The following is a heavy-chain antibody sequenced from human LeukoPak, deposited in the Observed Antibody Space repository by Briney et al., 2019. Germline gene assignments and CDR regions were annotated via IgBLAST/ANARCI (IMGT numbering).Heavy chain of an antibody. V-gene: IGHV3-64D*09. CDR3: VRSAGWFDP. Sequence: PGGSLRLSCSASGFTFSNYAMHWVRQAPGKGLEYVSAISSNGGSTYYADSVKGRFIISRDNSKNTLSLQMSGLRPEDTAVYFCVRSAGWFDPWGQGTPVTVSS. CDR1: GFTFSNYA. J-gene: IGHJ5*02. CDR2: ISSNGGST. D-gene: IGHD3-10*01.